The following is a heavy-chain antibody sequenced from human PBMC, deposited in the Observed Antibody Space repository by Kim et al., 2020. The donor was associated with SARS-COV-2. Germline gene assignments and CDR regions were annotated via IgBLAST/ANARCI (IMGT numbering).Heavy chain of an antibody. CDR3: ARGGRYYGSGRNWFDP. D-gene: IGHD3-10*01. V-gene: IGHV3-30*01. Sequence: VKGRYTITRYNSKNALYLQMNSLRAEDTAVYYCARGGRYYGSGRNWFDPWGQGTLVTVSS. J-gene: IGHJ5*02.